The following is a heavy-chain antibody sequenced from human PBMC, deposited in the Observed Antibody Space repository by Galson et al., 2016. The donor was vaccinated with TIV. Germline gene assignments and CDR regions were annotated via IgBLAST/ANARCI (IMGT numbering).Heavy chain of an antibody. CDR3: ARDLGLGVFDV. J-gene: IGHJ3*01. V-gene: IGHV4-59*01. D-gene: IGHD7-27*01. CDR1: GGSLKNYY. Sequence: SETLSLTCSVSGGSLKNYYWSWIRQPPGKGLEWIAYISDSRRSNKSPSLESRVTISVDTSKKQISLKLKSVTAADTAVYYCARDLGLGVFDVWGQGTMVSVSS. CDR2: ISDSRRS.